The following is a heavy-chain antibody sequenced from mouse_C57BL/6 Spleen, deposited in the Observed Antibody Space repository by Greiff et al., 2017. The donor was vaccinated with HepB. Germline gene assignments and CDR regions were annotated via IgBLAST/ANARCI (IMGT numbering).Heavy chain of an antibody. V-gene: IGHV1-82*01. CDR3: ARSGYDYDVRGYAMDY. CDR2: IYPGDGDT. Sequence: VKLMESGPELVKPGASVKISCKASGYAFSSSWMNWVKQRPGKGLEWIGRIYPGDGDTNYNGKFKGKATLTADKSSSTAYMQLSSLTSEDSAVYFCARSGYDYDVRGYAMDYWGQRTSVTVSS. J-gene: IGHJ4*01. D-gene: IGHD2-4*01. CDR1: GYAFSSSW.